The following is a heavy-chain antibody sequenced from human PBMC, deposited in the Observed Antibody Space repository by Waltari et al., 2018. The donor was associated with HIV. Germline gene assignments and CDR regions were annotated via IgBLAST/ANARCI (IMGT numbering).Heavy chain of an antibody. CDR1: GYTFTGYY. D-gene: IGHD6-13*01. V-gene: IGHV1-2*04. CDR2: INPNSGGT. J-gene: IGHJ6*02. CDR3: ARGPIIAAAGTRGMDV. Sequence: QVQLVQSGAEVKKPGASVKVSCKASGYTFTGYYMHWVRQAPGQGLECMGWINPNSGGTNYAQKFQGWVTMTRDTSISTAYMELSRLRSDDTAVYYCARGPIIAAAGTRGMDVWGQGTTVTVSS.